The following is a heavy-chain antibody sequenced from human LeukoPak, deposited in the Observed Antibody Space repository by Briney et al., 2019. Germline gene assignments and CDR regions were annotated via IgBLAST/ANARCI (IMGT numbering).Heavy chain of an antibody. CDR1: GGSFSGYY. Sequence: KPSETLSLTCAVYGGSFSGYYWSWIRQPPGKGLEWIGEINHSGSTNYNPSLKSRVTISVDTSKNQFSLKLSSVTAADTAVYYCARDGYNFYFDYWGQGTLVTVSS. D-gene: IGHD5-24*01. J-gene: IGHJ4*02. CDR2: INHSGST. CDR3: ARDGYNFYFDY. V-gene: IGHV4-34*01.